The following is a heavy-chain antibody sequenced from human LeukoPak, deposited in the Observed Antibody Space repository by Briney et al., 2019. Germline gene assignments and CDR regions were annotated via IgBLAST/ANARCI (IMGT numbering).Heavy chain of an antibody. D-gene: IGHD6-19*01. CDR3: ARGPSSGWYLSQFDY. Sequence: ASVKVSCKASGYAFNGHYIHWVRQAPGQGLEWMGWVNPNSGGTNYAQKFQGRVTMTRDTSISTAYMDLSRLRSDDTAVYYCARGPSSGWYLSQFDYWGQGTLVTVSS. CDR2: VNPNSGGT. J-gene: IGHJ4*02. V-gene: IGHV1-2*02. CDR1: GYAFNGHY.